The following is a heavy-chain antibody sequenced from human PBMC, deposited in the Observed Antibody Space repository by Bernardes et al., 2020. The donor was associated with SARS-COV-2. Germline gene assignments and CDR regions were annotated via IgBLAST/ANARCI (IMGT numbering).Heavy chain of an antibody. CDR1: GFTFSSYA. Sequence: VGSLRLSCAASGFTFSSYAMSWVRQAPGKGLEWVSAISGSGGSTYYADSVKGRFTISRDNSKNTLYLQMNSLRAEDTAVYYCAKHCSGGSCPLFDYWGQGTLVTVSS. V-gene: IGHV3-23*01. J-gene: IGHJ4*02. CDR2: ISGSGGST. CDR3: AKHCSGGSCPLFDY. D-gene: IGHD2-15*01.